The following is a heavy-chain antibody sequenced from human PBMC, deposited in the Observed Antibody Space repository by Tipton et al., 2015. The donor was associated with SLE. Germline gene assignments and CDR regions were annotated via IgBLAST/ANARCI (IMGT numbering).Heavy chain of an antibody. CDR2: VFYGGRY. CDR1: NGSITSLYDY. V-gene: IGHV4-39*07. J-gene: IGHJ5*02. CDR3: ARVQAYEGFDP. D-gene: IGHD3-16*01. Sequence: TLSLTCTVSNGSITSLYDYWGWVRQPPGKGLEWLGSVFYGGRYYYNASLRSRVTISVDTVKTKVSLKLTSVTAADTAMYFCARVQAYEGFDPWGQGTLVTVSS.